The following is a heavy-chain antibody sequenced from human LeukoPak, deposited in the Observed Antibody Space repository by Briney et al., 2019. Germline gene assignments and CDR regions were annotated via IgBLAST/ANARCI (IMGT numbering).Heavy chain of an antibody. CDR3: ARDIVMNSSGWYY. V-gene: IGHV3-48*03. CDR2: ISSSGSTI. D-gene: IGHD6-19*01. J-gene: IGHJ4*02. Sequence: GGSLRLSCAASGFTFSSYEMNWVRQAPGKGLEWVSYISSSGSTIYYADSVKGRFTISRDNAKNSLHLQMNSLRAEDTAVYYCARDIVMNSSGWYYWGQGTLVTVSS. CDR1: GFTFSSYE.